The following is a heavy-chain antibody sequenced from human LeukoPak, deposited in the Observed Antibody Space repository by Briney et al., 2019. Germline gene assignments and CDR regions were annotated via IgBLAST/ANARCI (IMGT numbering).Heavy chain of an antibody. CDR2: IYYSGST. CDR3: ARDLFFGGGSFDY. CDR1: GGSISSYY. V-gene: IGHV4-59*01. Sequence: KPSETLSLTCTVSGGSISSYYWSWIRQPPGKGLEWIGYIYYSGSTNYNPSLKSRVTISVDTSKNQFSLKLSSMTAADTAVYYCARDLFFGGGSFDYWGQGTLVTVSS. J-gene: IGHJ4*02. D-gene: IGHD2-15*01.